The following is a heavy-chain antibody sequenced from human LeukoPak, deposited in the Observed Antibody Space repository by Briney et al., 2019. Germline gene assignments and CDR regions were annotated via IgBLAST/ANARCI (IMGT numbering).Heavy chain of an antibody. Sequence: SETLSLTCTVSGGSISSYYWSWIRQPPGKGLEWIGYIYYSGSTNYKPSLKSRVTISVDTSKNQFSLKLSSVTAADTAVYYCARDKREPRYAFDIWGRGTMITVSS. D-gene: IGHD1-26*01. V-gene: IGHV4-59*01. J-gene: IGHJ3*02. CDR3: ARDKREPRYAFDI. CDR1: GGSISSYY. CDR2: IYYSGST.